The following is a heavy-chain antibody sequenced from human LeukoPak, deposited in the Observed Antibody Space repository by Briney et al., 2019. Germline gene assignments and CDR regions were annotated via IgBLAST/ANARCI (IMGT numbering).Heavy chain of an antibody. CDR1: GFTFSSYA. J-gene: IGHJ4*02. CDR2: ISGSGGST. D-gene: IGHD6-13*01. V-gene: IGHV3-23*01. Sequence: PGGSLRLSCAASGFTFSSYAMSWVRQAPGKGLEWVSAISGSGGSTYYADSVKGRFTISRDNSKNTLYLQMNSLRAEDTAVYYCAKDGGSSWTGPYFDYWGQGTLVTVSS. CDR3: AKDGGSSWTGPYFDY.